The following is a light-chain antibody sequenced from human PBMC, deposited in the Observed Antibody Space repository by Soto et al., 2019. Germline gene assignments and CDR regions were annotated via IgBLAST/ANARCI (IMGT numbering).Light chain of an antibody. J-gene: IGKJ1*01. CDR1: QSISSW. CDR2: DAS. V-gene: IGKV1-5*02. Sequence: DTYMNQAPSTPSVLLGHTATTVCRASQSISSWLAWYQQKPGKAPKLLIYDASSLESGVPSRFSGSGSGTEFTLTISSLQPDDFATYYCQQYNSYSFGQGTKVDI. CDR3: QQYNSYS.